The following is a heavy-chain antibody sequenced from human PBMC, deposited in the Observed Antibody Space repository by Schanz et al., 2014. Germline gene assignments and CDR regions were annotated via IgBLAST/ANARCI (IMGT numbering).Heavy chain of an antibody. Sequence: EVHLLESGGGLVEPGGSLRLSCATSGFSLDIFAVSWVRQAPGKGLEWVSAISGSGGSTYYADSVKGRFTISRDNSKNTLFLQMNSLRAEDTAVYYCARSRSGFYFDYWGQGTLVNVSS. D-gene: IGHD1-26*01. CDR3: ARSRSGFYFDY. CDR1: GFSLDIFA. J-gene: IGHJ4*02. V-gene: IGHV3-23*01. CDR2: ISGSGGST.